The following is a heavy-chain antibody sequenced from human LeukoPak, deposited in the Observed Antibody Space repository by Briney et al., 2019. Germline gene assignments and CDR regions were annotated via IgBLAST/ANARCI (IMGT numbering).Heavy chain of an antibody. D-gene: IGHD3-10*01. J-gene: IGHJ6*04. V-gene: IGHV1-46*01. CDR1: GYTFTIYY. CDR2: INPSGGST. CDR3: ATGLWFGKYLDV. Sequence: ASVKVSCKASGYTFTIYYMHWVRQAPGQGREWMGIINPSGGSTSYAQKFQGRVTITRDMSTSTVYMELSSLRSEDTAVYYCATGLWFGKYLDVWGKGTTVTISS.